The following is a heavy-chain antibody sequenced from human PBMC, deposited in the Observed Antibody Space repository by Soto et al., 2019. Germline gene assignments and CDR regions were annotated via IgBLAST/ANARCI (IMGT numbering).Heavy chain of an antibody. J-gene: IGHJ4*02. Sequence: PSETLSRTCTVSGGSISSYYWSWIRQPPGKGLEWIGYIYYSGSTNYNPSLKSRVTISVDTSKNQLSLKLSSVTAADTAVYYCTGGPSGDKVDYWGQGTRVTVSS. D-gene: IGHD7-27*01. CDR2: IYYSGST. CDR1: GGSISSYY. CDR3: TGGPSGDKVDY. V-gene: IGHV4-59*08.